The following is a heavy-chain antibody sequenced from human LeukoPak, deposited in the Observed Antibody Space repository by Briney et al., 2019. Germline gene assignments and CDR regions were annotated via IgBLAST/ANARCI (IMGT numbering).Heavy chain of an antibody. CDR3: ARADYSSSSRFDP. CDR1: GFTFSSYS. J-gene: IGHJ5*02. Sequence: GGSLRLSCAASGFTFSSYSMNWVRQAPGKGLEWVSSISTSSSNIYYADSVKGRFTISRDNAKNSLFLQMTSLRAEDTAVYYCARADYSSSSRFDPWGQGTLVTVSS. CDR2: ISTSSSNI. V-gene: IGHV3-21*01. D-gene: IGHD6-6*01.